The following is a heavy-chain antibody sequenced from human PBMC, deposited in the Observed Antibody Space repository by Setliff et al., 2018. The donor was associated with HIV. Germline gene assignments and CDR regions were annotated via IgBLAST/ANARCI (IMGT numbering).Heavy chain of an antibody. Sequence: GASVKVSCKPSEYSFTSYDINWVRQATGQGLEWMGWLNPNSHNTGYAQKFQGRVAMTWDTSISTAYMVLSNLKSEDTAVYYCAGVSSQFSEWRKDYFEYWGQGTLVTVSS. CDR3: AGVSSQFSEWRKDYFEY. V-gene: IGHV1-8*01. J-gene: IGHJ4*02. D-gene: IGHD3-3*01. CDR1: EYSFTSYD. CDR2: LNPNSHNT.